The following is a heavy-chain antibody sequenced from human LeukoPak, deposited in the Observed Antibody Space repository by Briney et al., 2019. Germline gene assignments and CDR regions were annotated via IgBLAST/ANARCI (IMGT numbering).Heavy chain of an antibody. CDR3: ARGLVPAANDYYYMDV. V-gene: IGHV3-48*03. CDR1: GFTFSSYE. CDR2: ISSSGSTI. D-gene: IGHD2-2*01. Sequence: GGSLRLSCAASGFTFSSYEMNWVRQAPGKGLEWVSYISSSGSTIYYADSVKGRFTISRDNAKNSLYLQMNSLRAEDTAVYYCARGLVPAANDYYYMDVWGKGTTVTVSS. J-gene: IGHJ6*03.